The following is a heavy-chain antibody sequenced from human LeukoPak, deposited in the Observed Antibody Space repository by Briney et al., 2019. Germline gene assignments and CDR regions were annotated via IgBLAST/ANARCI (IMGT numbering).Heavy chain of an antibody. CDR2: IYYSRST. CDR1: GGSISSSSYY. V-gene: IGHV4-39*02. Sequence: PSETLSLTCTVSGGSISSSSYYWRRIRQPPAKGLEGIGSIYYSRSTYYNPSLKSRVTISVDTSKNQFSLKLSSVTAADTAVYYCAREFGVVIPFDYWGQGTLVTVSS. CDR3: AREFGVVIPFDY. J-gene: IGHJ4*02. D-gene: IGHD3-3*01.